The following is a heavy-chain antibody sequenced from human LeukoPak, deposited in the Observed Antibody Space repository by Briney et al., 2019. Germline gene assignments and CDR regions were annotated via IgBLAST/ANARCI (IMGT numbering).Heavy chain of an antibody. J-gene: IGHJ5*02. CDR2: IYTSGST. Sequence: SQTLSLTCTVSGDSISSGSYYWSWIRQPAGKGLEWIGRIYTSGSTNFYPSLKSRVSVSVDTSRNQFSLKVNSVAAADTAVYYCARDSGSYSGIDAWGQGTLVTVSS. V-gene: IGHV4-61*02. CDR1: GDSISSGSYY. CDR3: ARDSGSYSGIDA. D-gene: IGHD1-26*01.